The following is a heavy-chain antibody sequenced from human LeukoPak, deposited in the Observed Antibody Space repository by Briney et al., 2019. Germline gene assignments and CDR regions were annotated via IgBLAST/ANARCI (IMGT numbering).Heavy chain of an antibody. Sequence: SETLSLTCAVYGGFFSGYYWSWIRQPPGKGLEWIGEINHSGSTNYNPSLKSRVTISVDTSKNQFSLKLSSVTAADTAVYYCARVSYLNYTIFGVVKSWFDPWGQGTLVTVSS. D-gene: IGHD3-3*01. CDR3: ARVSYLNYTIFGVVKSWFDP. CDR2: INHSGST. CDR1: GGFFSGYY. V-gene: IGHV4-34*01. J-gene: IGHJ5*02.